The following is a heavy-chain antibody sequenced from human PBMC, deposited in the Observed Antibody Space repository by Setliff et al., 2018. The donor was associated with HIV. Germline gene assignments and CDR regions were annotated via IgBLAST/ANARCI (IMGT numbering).Heavy chain of an antibody. D-gene: IGHD1-26*01. CDR1: GFTFSRYD. J-gene: IGHJ5*02. CDR2: ISCSGGRT. CDR3: ASEMKWEFDA. V-gene: IGHV3-23*01. Sequence: PGGSLRLSCAASGFTFSRYDMSWVRQAPGKGLEWVSVISCSGGRTKYADSVQGRFTISRDNSKNTLYLQMNSLRAEDTAVYYCASEMKWEFDAWGQGTLVTVSS.